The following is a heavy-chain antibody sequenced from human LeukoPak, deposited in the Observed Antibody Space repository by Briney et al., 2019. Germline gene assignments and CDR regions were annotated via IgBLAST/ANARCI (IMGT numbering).Heavy chain of an antibody. Sequence: GGSLRLSCAASGFHFSSHAMSWVRQPPGKGLEWVAAISNGKTYYADSVRGRFTISRDDSKNTVYLQMNSLRDEDTALYYCVREAGYCASVCLKSNWFDPWGQGTLVTVSS. CDR1: GFHFSSHA. D-gene: IGHD2-15*01. CDR2: ISNGKT. J-gene: IGHJ5*02. CDR3: VREAGYCASVCLKSNWFDP. V-gene: IGHV3-23*01.